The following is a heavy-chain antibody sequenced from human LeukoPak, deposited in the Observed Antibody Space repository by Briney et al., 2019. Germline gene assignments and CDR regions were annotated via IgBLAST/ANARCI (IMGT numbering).Heavy chain of an antibody. Sequence: GESLKISCKGSGYSFTSYWIGWVRQMPGKGLEWMGIIYPGDCDTRYSPSFQGQVTISADKSISTAYLQWSSLKASDTAMYYCARCITMVRGVTNWFDPWGQGTLVTVSS. CDR2: IYPGDCDT. J-gene: IGHJ5*02. V-gene: IGHV5-51*01. D-gene: IGHD3-10*01. CDR3: ARCITMVRGVTNWFDP. CDR1: GYSFTSYW.